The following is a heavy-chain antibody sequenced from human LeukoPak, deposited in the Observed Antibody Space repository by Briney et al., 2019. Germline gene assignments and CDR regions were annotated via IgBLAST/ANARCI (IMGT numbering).Heavy chain of an antibody. CDR2: IYPGDSDT. CDR3: ARAYCSSTSCYLLDP. Sequence: GESLKISCKGSGYRFSNYWIAWVRRMPGKGLEWMGIIYPGDSDTRYSPSFQGQVTISADKSISTASLQWSSLKASDTAMYYCARAYCSSTSCYLLDPWGQGTLVTVSS. V-gene: IGHV5-51*01. CDR1: GYRFSNYW. D-gene: IGHD2-2*01. J-gene: IGHJ5*02.